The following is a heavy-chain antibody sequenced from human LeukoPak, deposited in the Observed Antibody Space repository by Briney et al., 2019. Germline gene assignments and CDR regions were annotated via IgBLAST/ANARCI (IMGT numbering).Heavy chain of an antibody. CDR3: ARESGNYYGSGSYYV. D-gene: IGHD3-10*01. V-gene: IGHV3-53*01. CDR1: GFTVSSNY. CDR2: TYSGGST. Sequence: GGSLRLSCAASGFTVSSNYMSWVRQAPGKGLEWVSVTYSGGSTYYADSVKGRFTISRDNSKNTLYLQMNSLRAEDTAVYYCARESGNYYGSGSYYVWGQGTLVTVSS. J-gene: IGHJ4*02.